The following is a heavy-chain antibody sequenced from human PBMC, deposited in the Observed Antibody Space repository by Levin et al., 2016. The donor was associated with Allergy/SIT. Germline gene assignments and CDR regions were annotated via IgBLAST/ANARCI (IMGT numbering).Heavy chain of an antibody. CDR1: GFAFSAYS. CDR3: GTGLAPRES. CDR2: IRSTGSPK. J-gene: IGHJ5*02. Sequence: GESLKISCAASGFAFSAYSMNWVRQAPGKGLEWVASIRSTGSPKYYADSVTGRFTISRDNAKNSLFLEMNSLTADDTAVYYCGTGLAPRESWGQGTLVTVSS. V-gene: IGHV3-21*06. D-gene: IGHD3/OR15-3a*01.